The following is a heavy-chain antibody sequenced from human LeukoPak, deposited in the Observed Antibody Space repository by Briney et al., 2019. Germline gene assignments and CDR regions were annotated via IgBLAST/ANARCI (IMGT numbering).Heavy chain of an antibody. CDR2: IRYDGSHK. J-gene: IGHJ5*02. CDR1: GFIFSNYG. Sequence: GGSLRLSCAASGFIFSNYGMHWVRQAPGKGLEWVSFIRYDGSHKHYADSVKGRFTISRDNSKNSLYLQMNSLRTEDTALYYCAKDTPESRGAFDPWGQGTLVTVSS. D-gene: IGHD3-16*01. CDR3: AKDTPESRGAFDP. V-gene: IGHV3-30*02.